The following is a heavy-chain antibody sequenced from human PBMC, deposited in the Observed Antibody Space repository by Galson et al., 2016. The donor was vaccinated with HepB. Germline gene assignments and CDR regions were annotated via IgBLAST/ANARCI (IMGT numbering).Heavy chain of an antibody. CDR2: IHHTGST. CDR3: AAYLWAAHRPYFDF. J-gene: IGHJ4*02. CDR1: GLTFTGYF. D-gene: IGHD3-16*01. Sequence: SETLSLTCGVDGLTFTGYFWSWMRQVPGKGLEWLGEIHHTGSTTYIPSVEGRISITVDTSKRQFSLTLTSVTAADTALYYCAAYLWAAHRPYFDFWSQGSLVAVSS. V-gene: IGHV4-34*08.